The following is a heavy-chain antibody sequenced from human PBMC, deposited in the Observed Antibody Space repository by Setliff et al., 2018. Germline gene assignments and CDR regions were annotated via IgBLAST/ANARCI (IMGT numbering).Heavy chain of an antibody. D-gene: IGHD4-17*01. CDR3: ARARNKYGAFDY. CDR2: ISYDGSNK. V-gene: IGHV3-30*04. J-gene: IGHJ4*02. Sequence: GESLRLSCAASGFTFSSYAMHWVRQAPGKGLEWVAVISYDGSNKYYADSVKGRFTISRDNSKNTLYLQMNSLRAEDTAVYYCARARNKYGAFDYWGQGTLVTVSS. CDR1: GFTFSSYA.